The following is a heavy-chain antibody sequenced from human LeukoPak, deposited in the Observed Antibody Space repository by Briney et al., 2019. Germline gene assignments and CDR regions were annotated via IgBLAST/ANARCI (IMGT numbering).Heavy chain of an antibody. D-gene: IGHD6-19*01. CDR2: IYYSGGT. V-gene: IGHV4-39*01. Sequence: KPSETLSLTCTVSGGSISSSSYYWGWIRQPPGKGLEWIGTIYYSGGTYYNPSLDSRVTISVYTSKNQFSLRLSSVTAADTAVYYCARHAYRSGWLDFWGQGTLVTVSS. CDR1: GGSISSSSYY. J-gene: IGHJ4*02. CDR3: ARHAYRSGWLDF.